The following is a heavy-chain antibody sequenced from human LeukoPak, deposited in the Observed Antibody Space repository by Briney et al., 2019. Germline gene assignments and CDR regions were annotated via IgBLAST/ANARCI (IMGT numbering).Heavy chain of an antibody. D-gene: IGHD2-15*01. Sequence: GESLKISFKGSGXSFTTYCIGWVRQMPGKGLEWMGIIYPGDSDTRYSPSFQGQVTISVDKSISTAYLQWSSLKASDTAMYYCARARYCSGGSCYAEYWGQGTLVTVSS. CDR3: ARARYCSGGSCYAEY. J-gene: IGHJ4*02. CDR2: IYPGDSDT. V-gene: IGHV5-51*01. CDR1: GXSFTTYC.